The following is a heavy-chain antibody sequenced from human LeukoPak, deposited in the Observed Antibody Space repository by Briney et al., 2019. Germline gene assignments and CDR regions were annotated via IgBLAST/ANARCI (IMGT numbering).Heavy chain of an antibody. J-gene: IGHJ4*02. Sequence: GASVKVSCKASGYNFTAFYIHWVRQAPGQGLEWMGIINPSDGATIVAQNYQDRVTVTKDTSASTAYLELRSLRSDDMAVYYCARDGGDYNAGSENYYNLDLWGQGTLVTVSS. V-gene: IGHV1-46*01. D-gene: IGHD3-10*01. CDR1: GYNFTAFY. CDR2: INPSDGAT. CDR3: ARDGGDYNAGSENYYNLDL.